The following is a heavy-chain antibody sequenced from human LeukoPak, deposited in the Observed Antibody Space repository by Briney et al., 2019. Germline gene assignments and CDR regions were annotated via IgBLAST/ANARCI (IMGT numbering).Heavy chain of an antibody. V-gene: IGHV4-39*07. Sequence: PSETLSLTCTVSGGSISSSSYYWGWIRQPPGRGLEWIGSVYYSGTTYYNPSLKSRITISVDTSKNQFSLRLSSVTAADTAIYYCARYGVVGAIDAFDIWGQGTMVTVSS. CDR2: VYYSGTT. CDR3: ARYGVVGAIDAFDI. D-gene: IGHD1-26*01. J-gene: IGHJ3*02. CDR1: GGSISSSSYY.